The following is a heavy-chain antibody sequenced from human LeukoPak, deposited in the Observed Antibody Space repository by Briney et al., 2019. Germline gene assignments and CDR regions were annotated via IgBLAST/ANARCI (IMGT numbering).Heavy chain of an antibody. CDR1: GFTFSSYW. Sequence: PGGSLRLSCAASGFTFSSYWMHWVRQVPGKGLVWVGRINSDRSDTAYADSVKGRFTISRDNAKDTLHLQMNSLRVEDTAVYHCARSGVGYSFDPWGQGIPVTVSS. CDR3: ARSGVGYSFDP. J-gene: IGHJ5*02. V-gene: IGHV3-74*01. CDR2: INSDRSDT. D-gene: IGHD3-22*01.